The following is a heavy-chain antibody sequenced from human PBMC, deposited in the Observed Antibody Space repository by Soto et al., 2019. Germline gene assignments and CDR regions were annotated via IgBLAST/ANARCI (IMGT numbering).Heavy chain of an antibody. CDR1: GGSFSAYY. CDR3: ANRNYYHSSGYTYPYFDN. CDR2: INHSGST. V-gene: IGHV4-34*01. Sequence: PSETLSLTCAVYGGSFSAYYWNWIRQTPGKGLEWIGEINHSGSTNYNPSLKSRVTISVDTSKNQFSLKLSSVTAEDTAIYYCANRNYYHSSGYTYPYFDNWGQGTLVTVSS. D-gene: IGHD3-22*01. J-gene: IGHJ4*02.